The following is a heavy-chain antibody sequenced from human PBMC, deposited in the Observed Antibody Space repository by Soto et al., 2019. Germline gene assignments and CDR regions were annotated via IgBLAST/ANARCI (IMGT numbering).Heavy chain of an antibody. J-gene: IGHJ6*02. CDR3: ARGGCSGGSSFLYYYYGMDV. CDR1: GGSFSGYY. CDR2: INHSGST. Sequence: SETLSLTCAVYGGSFSGYYWSWIRQPPGKGLEWIGEINHSGSTNYNPSLKSRVTISVDTSKNQFSLKLSSVTAADTAVYYCARGGCSGGSSFLYYYYGMDVWGQGTTVTVSS. D-gene: IGHD2-15*01. V-gene: IGHV4-34*01.